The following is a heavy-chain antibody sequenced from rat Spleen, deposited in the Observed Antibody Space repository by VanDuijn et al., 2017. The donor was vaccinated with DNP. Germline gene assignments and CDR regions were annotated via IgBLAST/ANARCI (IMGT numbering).Heavy chain of an antibody. CDR2: IWSGGST. D-gene: IGHD3-1*01. Sequence: QVQLKESGPGLLQPSQTLSLTCTVSGFSLTSYDMHWVRQPPGKGLEWIGEIWSGGSTHYNPALESRLSISRDTFKSQVFLKMNSLQTGDTAMYFCARRSAPFDYWGQGVMVTVSS. J-gene: IGHJ2*01. CDR3: ARRSAPFDY. CDR1: GFSLTSYD. V-gene: IGHV2-16*01.